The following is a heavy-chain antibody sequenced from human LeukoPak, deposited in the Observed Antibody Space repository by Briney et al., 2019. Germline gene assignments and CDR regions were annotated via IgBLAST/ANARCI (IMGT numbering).Heavy chain of an antibody. D-gene: IGHD6-19*01. V-gene: IGHV4-59*08. CDR3: ARHDPYSSGPQLELDP. Sequence: SETLSLTCTVSGGAISSYYWSWIRQPPGKGLEWIGYIYYSGSTNYHPSLKSRVTMSVDTSKNQFSLKLSSVTAADTAVYYCARHDPYSSGPQLELDPWGQGTLVTVSS. CDR2: IYYSGST. CDR1: GGAISSYY. J-gene: IGHJ5*02.